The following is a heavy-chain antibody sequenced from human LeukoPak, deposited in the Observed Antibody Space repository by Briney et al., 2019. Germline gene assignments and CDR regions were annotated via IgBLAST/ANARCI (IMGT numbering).Heavy chain of an antibody. Sequence: GGSLRLSCAASGFSYNYMTWVRQAPGKGLEWVSVIYSGDSTYYADSVKGRFTISRDISKNTLYPQMNSLRPEDTAVYHCARDLWDATGYWGQGTLVTVSS. CDR2: IYSGDST. V-gene: IGHV3-66*02. CDR3: ARDLWDATGY. CDR1: GFSYNY. D-gene: IGHD3-3*01. J-gene: IGHJ4*02.